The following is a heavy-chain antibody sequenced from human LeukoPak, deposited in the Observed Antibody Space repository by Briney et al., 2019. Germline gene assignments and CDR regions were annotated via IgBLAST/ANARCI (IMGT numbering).Heavy chain of an antibody. CDR1: GFTVSSNY. Sequence: PGGSLRLSCAASGFTVSSNYMSWVRQAPGKGLEWFSSISSSSSYIYYADSVKGRFTISRDNAKNSLYLQMNSLRAEDTAVYYCARDRGPLRYDNWFDPWGQGTLVTISS. V-gene: IGHV3-21*01. J-gene: IGHJ5*02. CDR2: ISSSSSYI. D-gene: IGHD3-10*01. CDR3: ARDRGPLRYDNWFDP.